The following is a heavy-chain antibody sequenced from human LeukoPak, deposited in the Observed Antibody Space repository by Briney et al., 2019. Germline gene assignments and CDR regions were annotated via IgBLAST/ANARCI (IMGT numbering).Heavy chain of an antibody. CDR2: INPGGSSI. CDR1: GFTFSSYW. V-gene: IGHV3-74*01. Sequence: PGRSLRLSCAASGFTFSSYWMHWVRQVPGKGLVWVARINPGGSSITYADSVKGRFTISRDNAKNTLYLQMDSLRAEDTGVYYCAKAHYYGSGSYSHYYGMDVWGQGTTVTVSS. J-gene: IGHJ6*02. CDR3: AKAHYYGSGSYSHYYGMDV. D-gene: IGHD3-10*01.